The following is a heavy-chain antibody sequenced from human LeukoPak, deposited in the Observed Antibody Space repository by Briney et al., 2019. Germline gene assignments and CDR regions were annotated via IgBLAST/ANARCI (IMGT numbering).Heavy chain of an antibody. J-gene: IGHJ3*02. D-gene: IGHD3-9*01. CDR3: ARISDKYYDILTGLDAFDI. V-gene: IGHV3-23*01. Sequence: GGSLRLSCAVSGFTFRNYGMSWVRQAPGKGLEWVSAISGSGDSTYYTDSVKGRFTISRDNAKNSLYLQMNSLRAEDTAVYYCARISDKYYDILTGLDAFDIWGQGTMVTISS. CDR1: GFTFRNYG. CDR2: ISGSGDST.